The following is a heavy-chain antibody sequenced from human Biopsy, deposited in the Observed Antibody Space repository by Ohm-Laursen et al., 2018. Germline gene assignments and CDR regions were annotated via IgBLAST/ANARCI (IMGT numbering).Heavy chain of an antibody. CDR2: IIPILRTT. D-gene: IGHD2-2*01. CDR3: AREAIGYQLPCDD. V-gene: IGHV1-69*11. Sequence: SSVKVSCKVPTGTFNSYGIIWVRQAPGQGLEWMGRIIPILRTTVYAQTFLGRVTITADSPTSTVDMELTSLTSDDTAVYFCAREAIGYQLPCDDWGQGTLVTVSS. J-gene: IGHJ4*02. CDR1: TGTFNSYG.